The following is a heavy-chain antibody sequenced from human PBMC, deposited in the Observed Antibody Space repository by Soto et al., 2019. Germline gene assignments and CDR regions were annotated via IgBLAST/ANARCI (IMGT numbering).Heavy chain of an antibody. Sequence: EVQLLESGGGLVQPGGSLRLSCAASGFTFSSYVMRWVRQAPGKGLEWVSTISGSGSSTYYADSVKGRFTISRDNSKNTVYLQMHSLRAEDTAIYYCAKDHIVTTKAYWGQGTLVTVSS. CDR1: GFTFSSYV. CDR2: ISGSGSST. CDR3: AKDHIVTTKAY. D-gene: IGHD5-12*01. J-gene: IGHJ4*02. V-gene: IGHV3-23*01.